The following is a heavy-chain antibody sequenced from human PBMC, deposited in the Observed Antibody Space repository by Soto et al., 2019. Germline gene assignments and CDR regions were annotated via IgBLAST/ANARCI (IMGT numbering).Heavy chain of an antibody. CDR1: GGSINSASYH. CDR2: IFYTGST. V-gene: IGHV4-31*03. D-gene: IGHD4-17*01. Sequence: QVQLQESGPGLVQPSETLSLTCSVSGGSINSASYHWSWLRQHPGKGLEFIGYIFYTGSTYYNPFLDTRLTISVDTSKNHVSLRLNAVTAADTAVYYCARLDYGDSAFDSWGRGILVTVSS. CDR3: ARLDYGDSAFDS. J-gene: IGHJ4*02.